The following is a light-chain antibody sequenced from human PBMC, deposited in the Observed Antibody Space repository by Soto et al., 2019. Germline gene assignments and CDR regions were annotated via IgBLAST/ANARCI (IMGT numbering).Light chain of an antibody. CDR2: DAS. CDR1: QNVSSH. V-gene: IGKV3-15*01. J-gene: IGKJ5*01. Sequence: SAATMSVSPGARAALSCWASQNVSSHLAWYQRKPGQAPRLLFYDASTRATGIPARFSGSGSGTEFTLTFSSLQSEAFAVYYCQHHHCWPTAFGHGAFLEI. CDR3: QHHHCWPTA.